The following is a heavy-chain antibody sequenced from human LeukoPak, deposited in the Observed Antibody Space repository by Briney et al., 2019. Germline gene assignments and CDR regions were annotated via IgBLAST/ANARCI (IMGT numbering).Heavy chain of an antibody. J-gene: IGHJ4*02. D-gene: IGHD4-11*01. CDR1: GYTFSNYG. CDR3: ARVASNGQFYFDY. CDR2: ISPYNGNT. V-gene: IGHV1-18*01. Sequence: ASVKVSCKASGYTFSNYGVSWVRQAPVQGLEWMGGISPYNGNTNHAQKLQGRVTMTTDTSTSTAYMELRSLRSDDTAVYYCARVASNGQFYFDYWGQGTLVTVSS.